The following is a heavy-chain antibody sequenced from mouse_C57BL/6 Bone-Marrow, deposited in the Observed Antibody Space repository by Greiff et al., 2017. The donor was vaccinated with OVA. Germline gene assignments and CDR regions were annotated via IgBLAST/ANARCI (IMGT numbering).Heavy chain of an antibody. CDR2: INPSTGGT. Sequence: EVQLQESGPELVKPGASVKISCKASGYSFTGYYMNWVKQSPEKSLEWIGEINPSTGGTTYNQKFKAKATLTVDKSSSTAYMQLKSLTSEDSAVYYCAGSRNFDYWGQGTTLTVSS. J-gene: IGHJ2*01. CDR1: GYSFTGYY. CDR3: AGSRNFDY. D-gene: IGHD1-1*01. V-gene: IGHV1-42*01.